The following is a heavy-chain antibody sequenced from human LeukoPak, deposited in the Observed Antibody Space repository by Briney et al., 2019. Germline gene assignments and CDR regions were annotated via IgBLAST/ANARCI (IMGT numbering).Heavy chain of an antibody. CDR3: ARDPYSGGYGDYYYYYMDL. CDR2: ITISSTYI. Sequence: GGSLRLSCAASGFTFSTYNMNWFRQAPGKGLEWVSSITISSTYIYYADSVKGRFTISRDNAKNSLYLQMNSLRAEDTAVYYCARDPYSGGYGDYYYYYMDLWGQGTTVTISS. J-gene: IGHJ6*03. CDR1: GFTFSTYN. V-gene: IGHV3-21*01. D-gene: IGHD1-26*01.